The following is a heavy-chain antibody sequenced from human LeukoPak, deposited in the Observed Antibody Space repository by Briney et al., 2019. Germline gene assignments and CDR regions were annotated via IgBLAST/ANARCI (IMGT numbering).Heavy chain of an antibody. J-gene: IGHJ5*02. CDR3: ASVGGHNWFDP. Sequence: LSLTCTVSGDSINSLDLWSWVRQAPGKGLEWVAVISYDGSNKYYADSVKGRFTISRDNSKSTLYLQMNSLRAEDTAVYYCASVGGHNWFDPWGQGTLVTVSS. CDR2: ISYDGSNK. CDR1: GDSINSLD. D-gene: IGHD3-16*01. V-gene: IGHV3-30-3*01.